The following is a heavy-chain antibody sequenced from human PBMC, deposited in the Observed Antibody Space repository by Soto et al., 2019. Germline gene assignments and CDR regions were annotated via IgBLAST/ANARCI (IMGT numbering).Heavy chain of an antibody. V-gene: IGHV1-69*01. Sequence: QVQLVQSGAEVKKPGSSVKVSCKASGGTFSSYAISWVGQAPGQGLEWMGGIIPIFGTANYAQKFQGRVTITADESTSTAYMELSSLRSEDTAVYYCARALVGATFKGYAFDIWGQGTMVTVSS. CDR3: ARALVGATFKGYAFDI. CDR1: GGTFSSYA. CDR2: IIPIFGTA. J-gene: IGHJ3*02. D-gene: IGHD1-26*01.